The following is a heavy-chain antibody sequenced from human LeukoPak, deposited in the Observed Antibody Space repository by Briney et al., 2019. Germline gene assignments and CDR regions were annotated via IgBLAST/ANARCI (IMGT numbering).Heavy chain of an antibody. CDR3: ARGRQGAKTRYFDL. V-gene: IGHV3-64*01. Sequence: GGSLRLSCAASGIIFSNYAMHRVRQGPGKGLECISTISSDGGSTYYANSVKGRFTISRDNSKNTLYLQMGSLRAEDMAVYYCARGRQGAKTRYFDLWGRGTRVTVSS. J-gene: IGHJ2*01. D-gene: IGHD1-26*01. CDR2: ISSDGGST. CDR1: GIIFSNYA.